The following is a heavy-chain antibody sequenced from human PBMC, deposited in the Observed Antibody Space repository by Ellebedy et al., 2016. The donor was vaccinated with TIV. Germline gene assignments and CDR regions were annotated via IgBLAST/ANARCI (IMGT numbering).Heavy chain of an antibody. CDR1: RFTFSVYW. V-gene: IGHV3-7*01. CDR3: ATDGSYGDYLYPAHAFEI. Sequence: GESLKISCTASRFTFSVYWMSWVRQAPGKGLEWVANINQDGRQKYYVDSVKGRFTISRDNVKNSLYLEVNSLRGDDTAVYYCATDGSYGDYLYPAHAFEIWGQGTKVTVSS. CDR2: INQDGRQK. J-gene: IGHJ3*02. D-gene: IGHD4-17*01.